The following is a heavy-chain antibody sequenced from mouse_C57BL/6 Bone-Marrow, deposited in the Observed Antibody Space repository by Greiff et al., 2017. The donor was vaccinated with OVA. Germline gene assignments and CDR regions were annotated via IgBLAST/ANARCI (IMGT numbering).Heavy chain of an antibody. CDR3: ARAGITTVVPRRDFDY. CDR1: GYTFTDYY. J-gene: IGHJ2*01. V-gene: IGHV1-26*01. Sequence: VQLKQSGPELVKPGASVKISCKASGYTFTDYYMNWVKQSHGKSLEWIGDINPNNGGTSYNQKFKGKATLTVDKSSSTAYMELRSLTSEDSAVYYCARAGITTVVPRRDFDYWGQGTTLTVSS. CDR2: INPNNGGT. D-gene: IGHD1-1*01.